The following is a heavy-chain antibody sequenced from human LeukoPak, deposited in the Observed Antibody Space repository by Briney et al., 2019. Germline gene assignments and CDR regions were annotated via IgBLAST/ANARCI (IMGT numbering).Heavy chain of an antibody. Sequence: GGSLRLSCAISGLTFHDYAMTWVRQAPGKGLEWVSTIVGDSSKTYYANSVKGRFTISRDNSNYMLFLHMNNLRAEDTAIYYCAKQPYNYYYLDVWGKGTTVTVSS. CDR3: AKQPYNYYYLDV. D-gene: IGHD2-21*01. CDR1: GLTFHDYA. J-gene: IGHJ6*03. CDR2: IVGDSSKT. V-gene: IGHV3-23*01.